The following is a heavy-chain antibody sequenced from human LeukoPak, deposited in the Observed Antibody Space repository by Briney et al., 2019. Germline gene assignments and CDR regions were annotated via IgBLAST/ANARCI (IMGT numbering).Heavy chain of an antibody. CDR3: AAEGRPTVVTFRKGAVDL. CDR2: IVVGSGNT. CDR1: VFTFTSYA. J-gene: IGHJ3*01. V-gene: IGHV1-58*01. D-gene: IGHD4-23*01. Sequence: TSVNVSCKASVFTFTSYAVQWVRQARGQRLEWLGLIVVGSGNTNYAQKFQERVTITRDMSTSTVYMELSSLRSEDTAVYYCAAEGRPTVVTFRKGAVDLWGQGTMVTVSS.